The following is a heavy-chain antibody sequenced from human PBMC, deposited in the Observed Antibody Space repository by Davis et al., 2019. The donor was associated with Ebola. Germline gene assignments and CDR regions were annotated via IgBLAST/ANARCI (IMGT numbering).Heavy chain of an antibody. CDR3: ARSITGTYNWFDP. D-gene: IGHD1-7*01. J-gene: IGHJ5*02. CDR1: GFTFDDYA. V-gene: IGHV3-9*01. CDR2: SRGHSGSI. Sequence: SLRLSCAASGFTFDDYAMHWVLHTPGKGLEWVSGSRGHSGSIGYADSVKGRFTISRDNAKNSLYLQMNSLRAEDTALYYCARSITGTYNWFDPWGQGTLVTVSS.